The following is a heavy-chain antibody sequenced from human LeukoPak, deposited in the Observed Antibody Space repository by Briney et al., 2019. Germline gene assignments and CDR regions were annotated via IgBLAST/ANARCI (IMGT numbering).Heavy chain of an antibody. Sequence: GESLKISCKGSGYSFTSYWISWVRQMPGKGLEWMGRIDPSDSYTNYSPSFQGHVTISADKSISTAYLQWSSLEASDTAMYYCARQGLYYYGSGSYSLTGSWFDPWGQGTLVTVSS. V-gene: IGHV5-10-1*01. J-gene: IGHJ5*02. CDR1: GYSFTSYW. D-gene: IGHD3-10*01. CDR2: IDPSDSYT. CDR3: ARQGLYYYGSGSYSLTGSWFDP.